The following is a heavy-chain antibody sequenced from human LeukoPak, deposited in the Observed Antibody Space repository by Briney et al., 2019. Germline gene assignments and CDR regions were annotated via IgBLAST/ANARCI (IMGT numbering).Heavy chain of an antibody. CDR3: ARVGNSENYYYYYYMDV. J-gene: IGHJ6*03. CDR2: ISAYNGNT. Sequence: GASVKVSCKASGYTFTSYGNSWVRQAPGQGLEWMGWISAYNGNTNYAQKLQGRVTMTTDTSTSTAYMELRSLRSDDTAVYYCARVGNSENYYYYYYMDVWGKGTTVTVSS. D-gene: IGHD1/OR15-1a*01. CDR1: GYTFTSYG. V-gene: IGHV1-18*01.